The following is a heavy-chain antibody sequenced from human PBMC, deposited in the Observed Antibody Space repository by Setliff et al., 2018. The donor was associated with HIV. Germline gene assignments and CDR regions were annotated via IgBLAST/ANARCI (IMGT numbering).Heavy chain of an antibody. CDR1: GGSITNKY. Sequence: SETLSLTCAVSGGSITNKYWSWIRQPPGKGLEWLGYVPSSGTTNYTPSLESRLTISVDTSKNQVSLRLSSLTAADTAVCFCARVVSRREDRGTWMKLWLAPYYMDVWGKGTTVTVSS. D-gene: IGHD3-10*01. CDR2: VPSSGTT. CDR3: ARVVSRREDRGTWMKLWLAPYYMDV. J-gene: IGHJ6*03. V-gene: IGHV4-59*01.